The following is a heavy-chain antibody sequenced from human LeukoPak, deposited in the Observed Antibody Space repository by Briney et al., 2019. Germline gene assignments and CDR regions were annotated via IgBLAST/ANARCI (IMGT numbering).Heavy chain of an antibody. J-gene: IGHJ4*02. CDR3: ATDRVAAAGTAGEMVY. CDR1: GYTLTELS. V-gene: IGHV1-24*01. CDR2: FDPEDGET. Sequence: ASVKVSCKVSGYTLTELSMHWVRQAPGKGLEWMGGFDPEDGETIYAQKFQGRVTMNDETSTDTAYMELSRLRSEDTAVYYCATDRVAAAGTAGEMVYWGQGTLVTVSS. D-gene: IGHD6-13*01.